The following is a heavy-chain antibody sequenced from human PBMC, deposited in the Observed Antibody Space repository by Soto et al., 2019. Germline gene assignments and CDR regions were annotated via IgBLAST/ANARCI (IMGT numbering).Heavy chain of an antibody. CDR3: ARLRITMIVVVITPSHFDY. J-gene: IGHJ4*02. V-gene: IGHV4-39*01. CDR2: IYYSGCT. Sequence: PSGTLSLTCTVSGGSISSSSYYWGWIRQPPGKGLEWIGSIYYSGCTYYNPSLKSRVTISVDTSKNQFSLKLSSVTAADTAVYYCARLRITMIVVVITPSHFDYWGQGTLVTVSS. D-gene: IGHD3-22*01. CDR1: GGSISSSSYY.